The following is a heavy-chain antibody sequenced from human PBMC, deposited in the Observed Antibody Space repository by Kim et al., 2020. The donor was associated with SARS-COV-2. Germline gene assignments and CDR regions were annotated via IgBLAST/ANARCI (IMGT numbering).Heavy chain of an antibody. J-gene: IGHJ5*02. CDR3: AKDLYYYDSSGPTGNWFDP. V-gene: IGHV3-23*01. D-gene: IGHD3-22*01. CDR2: ISGSGGST. CDR1: GFTFSSYA. Sequence: GGSLRLSCAASGFTFSSYAMSWVRQAPGKGLEWVSAISGSGGSTYYADSVKGRFTISRDNSKNTLYLQMNSLRAEDTAVYYCAKDLYYYDSSGPTGNWFDPWGQGTLVTVSS.